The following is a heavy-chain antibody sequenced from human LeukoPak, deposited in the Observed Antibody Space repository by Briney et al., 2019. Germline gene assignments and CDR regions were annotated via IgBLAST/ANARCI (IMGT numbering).Heavy chain of an antibody. V-gene: IGHV3-48*03. CDR2: ISSSGTTI. D-gene: IGHD6-19*01. CDR1: GFTFSSYE. Sequence: PGGSLRLSCAASGFTFSSYEMNWVRQAPGKGLEWVSYISSSGTTIYYADSVKGRFTISRDNSKNTLYLQMNSLRAEDTAVYYCAKDPVEWLVPWWRDWGQGTLVTVSS. CDR3: AKDPVEWLVPWWRD. J-gene: IGHJ4*02.